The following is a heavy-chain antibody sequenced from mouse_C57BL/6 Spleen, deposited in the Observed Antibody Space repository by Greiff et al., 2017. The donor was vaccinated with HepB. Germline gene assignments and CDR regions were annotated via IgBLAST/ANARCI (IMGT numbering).Heavy chain of an antibody. CDR1: GYTFTDYY. V-gene: IGHV1-76*01. CDR2: IYPGSGNT. Sequence: QVHVKQSGAELVRPGASVKLSCKASGYTFTDYYINWVKQRPGQGLEWIARIYPGSGNTYYNEKLKGKATLPAEKSSGTAYMQLSSLKSEDTAVYFCARGALYYGSSYDAMDYWGQGTSVTVSS. CDR3: ARGALYYGSSYDAMDY. D-gene: IGHD1-1*01. J-gene: IGHJ4*01.